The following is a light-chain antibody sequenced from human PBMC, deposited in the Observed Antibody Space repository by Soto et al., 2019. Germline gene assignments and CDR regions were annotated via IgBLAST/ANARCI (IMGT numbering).Light chain of an antibody. V-gene: IGKV1-5*01. CDR3: QQYKSYLAT. CDR1: QSFSTW. Sequence: DIQMTQSPSALSASVGDRVTITCRASQSFSTWLAWYQQKPGKAPKLLIYDASSLESGVPSRFSGSGSGTEFTLTISSLQPDDFATYYCQQYKSYLATFGQGTTVEIK. J-gene: IGKJ1*01. CDR2: DAS.